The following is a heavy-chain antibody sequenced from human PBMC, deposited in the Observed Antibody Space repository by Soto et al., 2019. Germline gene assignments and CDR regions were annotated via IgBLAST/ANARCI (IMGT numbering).Heavy chain of an antibody. CDR2: ISSSSSYI. Sequence: GGSLILSCAASGFSFRSYSMNWVRQAPGKGLEWVSSISSSSSYIYYADSVKGRFTISRDNAKNSLYLQMNSLRAEDTAVYYYARAQGYCSGGSCFYYYGMDVWGQGTTVTVSS. CDR1: GFSFRSYS. CDR3: ARAQGYCSGGSCFYYYGMDV. V-gene: IGHV3-21*01. J-gene: IGHJ6*02. D-gene: IGHD2-15*01.